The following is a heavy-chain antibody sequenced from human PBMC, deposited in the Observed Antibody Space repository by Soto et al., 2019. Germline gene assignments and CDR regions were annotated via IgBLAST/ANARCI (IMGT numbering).Heavy chain of an antibody. J-gene: IGHJ4*02. D-gene: IGHD1-1*01. Sequence: PGESLKISCKGSGYSFTSYWISWVRQMPGKGLEWMGEINPSDSYTNYGPSFQGHVTISADKSISTAYLQWSSLKASDTAMYYCARHQAGIYPSSGYWGQGTLVTVSS. CDR3: ARHQAGIYPSSGY. V-gene: IGHV5-10-1*01. CDR2: INPSDSYT. CDR1: GYSFTSYW.